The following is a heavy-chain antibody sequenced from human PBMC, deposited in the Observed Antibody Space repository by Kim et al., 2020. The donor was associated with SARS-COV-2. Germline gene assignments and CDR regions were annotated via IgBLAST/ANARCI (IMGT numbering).Heavy chain of an antibody. D-gene: IGHD3-16*02. CDR1: GYTFITYA. V-gene: IGHV1-3*01. CDR3: ARARGNRKFYNFLDV. CDR2: INAGNGNT. J-gene: IGHJ6*03. Sequence: ASVKVSCKASGYTFITYAIHWVRQAPGQRLEWMGWINAGNGNTQYSQKFQDRVTITRDTSASTAYMELSSLRAEDTAVYFCARARGNRKFYNFLDVWGKG.